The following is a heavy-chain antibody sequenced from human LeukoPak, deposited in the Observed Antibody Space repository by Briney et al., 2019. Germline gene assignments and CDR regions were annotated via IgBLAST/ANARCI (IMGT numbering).Heavy chain of an antibody. CDR2: IYYSGST. D-gene: IGHD3-3*01. Sequence: PSETLSLTCTVSGGSISSSSYYWGWIRQPPGKGLEWIGSIYYSGSTYYNPSLKSRVTISVDTSKNQFSLKLSSVTAADTAVYYCARHKPSDFWSGYWGCYFDYWGQGTLVTVSS. V-gene: IGHV4-39*01. CDR3: ARHKPSDFWSGYWGCYFDY. J-gene: IGHJ4*02. CDR1: GGSISSSSYY.